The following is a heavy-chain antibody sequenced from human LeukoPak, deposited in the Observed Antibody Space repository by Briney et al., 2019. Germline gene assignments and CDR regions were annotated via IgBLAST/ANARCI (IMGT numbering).Heavy chain of an antibody. CDR3: ARRAGGYSHPYDY. J-gene: IGHJ4*02. D-gene: IGHD4-23*01. CDR1: GGSFSGYY. CDR2: INHSGST. Sequence: SETLSLTCAVYGGSFSGYYWSWIRQPPGKGLEWIGEINHSGSTNYNPSLKSRVTISVDTSKNQFSLKLSSVTAADTAVYYCARRAGGYSHPYDYWGQGILVTVSS. V-gene: IGHV4-34*01.